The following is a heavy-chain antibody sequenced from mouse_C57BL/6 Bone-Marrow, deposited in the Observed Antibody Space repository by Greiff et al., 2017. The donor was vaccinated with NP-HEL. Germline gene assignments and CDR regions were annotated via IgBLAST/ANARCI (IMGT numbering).Heavy chain of an antibody. CDR3: ARGESWGAFFDY. CDR1: GYTFSTSW. CDR2: IYPGDGDT. J-gene: IGHJ2*01. V-gene: IGHV1-82*01. D-gene: IGHD6-1*01. Sequence: QVQLQQSGPELVKPGASVKLSCKASGYTFSTSWMNWMKQRPGKGLEWIGRIYPGDGDTHYSGNFEGKASLTADKSSNSAYMQLSILTSEDSAVYFGARGESWGAFFDYGGQGTTLTVSA.